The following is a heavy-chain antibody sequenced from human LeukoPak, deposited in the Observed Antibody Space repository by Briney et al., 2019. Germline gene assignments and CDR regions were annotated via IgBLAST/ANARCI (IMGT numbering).Heavy chain of an antibody. J-gene: IGHJ4*02. CDR2: IIPIFGTA. CDR3: ARDRLPQWGLPGRAFDY. V-gene: IGHV1-69*13. Sequence: SVKVSCKASGGTFSSYAISWVRQAPGQGLEWMGGIIPIFGTANYAQKFQGRATITADESTSTAYMELSSLRSEDTAVYYCARDRLPQWGLPGRAFDYWGQGTLVTVSS. CDR1: GGTFSSYA. D-gene: IGHD1-26*01.